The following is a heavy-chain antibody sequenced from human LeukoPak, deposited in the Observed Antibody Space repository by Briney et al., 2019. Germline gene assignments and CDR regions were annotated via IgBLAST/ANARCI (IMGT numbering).Heavy chain of an antibody. Sequence: GGSLRLSCAASGFTFSSYGMHWVRQAPGKGLEWVAVIWYDGSNKYYADSVKGRFTISRDNSKNTLYPQMNSLRAEDTAVYYCARADGYSSSFQDYWGQGTLVTVSS. CDR2: IWYDGSNK. D-gene: IGHD6-13*01. V-gene: IGHV3-33*01. CDR1: GFTFSSYG. CDR3: ARADGYSSSFQDY. J-gene: IGHJ4*02.